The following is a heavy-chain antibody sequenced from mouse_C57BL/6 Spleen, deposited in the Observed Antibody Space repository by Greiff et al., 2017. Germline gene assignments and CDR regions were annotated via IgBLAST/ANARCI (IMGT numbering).Heavy chain of an antibody. Sequence: EVMLVESGGGLVKPGGSLKLSCAASGFTFSSYAMSWVRQTPEKRLEWVATISDGGSYTYYPDNVKGRFTISRDNAKNNLYLQMSHLKSEDTAMYYCARDADYDRDFDYRGQGTTLTVSS. V-gene: IGHV5-4*01. D-gene: IGHD2-4*01. CDR1: GFTFSSYA. CDR2: ISDGGSYT. J-gene: IGHJ2*01. CDR3: ARDADYDRDFDY.